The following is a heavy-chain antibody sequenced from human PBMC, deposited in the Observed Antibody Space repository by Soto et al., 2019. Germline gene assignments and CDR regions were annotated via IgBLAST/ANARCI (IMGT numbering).Heavy chain of an antibody. V-gene: IGHV1-69*12. Sequence: QVHLEQSGAEVKKPGSSVKVSCKASGGTFRTAAVSWVRQAPGQGLEWLGGIMPVFRTPDYAQKFQGRVTITADESTSTAYMELSGLRSDETAVYYCARENDRPQLGGNYYYILDVWGQGNTITGS. D-gene: IGHD3-3*02. CDR3: ARENDRPQLGGNYYYILDV. J-gene: IGHJ6*02. CDR2: IMPVFRTP. CDR1: GGTFRTAA.